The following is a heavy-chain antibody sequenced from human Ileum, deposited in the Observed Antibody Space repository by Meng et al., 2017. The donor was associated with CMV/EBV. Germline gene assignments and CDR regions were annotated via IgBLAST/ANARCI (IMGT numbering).Heavy chain of an antibody. CDR1: GGSISSSSYY. V-gene: IGHV4-39*07. CDR3: AREIVIVPDTIRGGYWFDP. CDR2: IYYSGST. J-gene: IGHJ5*02. Sequence: SETLSLTCTVSGGSISSSSYYWGWIRQPPGKGLEWIGSIYYSGSTYYNPSLKSRVTISVDTSKNQFSLKLSSVTAADTAVYYCAREIVIVPDTIRGGYWFDPWGQGTLVTVSS. D-gene: IGHD2-2*02.